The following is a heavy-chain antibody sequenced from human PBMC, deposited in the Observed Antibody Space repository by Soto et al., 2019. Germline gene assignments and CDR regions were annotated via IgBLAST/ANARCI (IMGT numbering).Heavy chain of an antibody. V-gene: IGHV4-34*01. CDR1: GGSFSGYY. CDR2: INHSGST. CDR3: TRGGGLTSPEHSGYGIDY. J-gene: IGHJ4*02. Sequence: QVQLQQWGAGLLKPSETLSVTCAVYGGSFSGYYWSWIRQPPGKGLEWIGEINHSGSTNYNPSLKSRVTISVDTSKNQFSLKLSSVTAADTAVYYCTRGGGLTSPEHSGYGIDYWGQGTLVTVSP. D-gene: IGHD5-12*01.